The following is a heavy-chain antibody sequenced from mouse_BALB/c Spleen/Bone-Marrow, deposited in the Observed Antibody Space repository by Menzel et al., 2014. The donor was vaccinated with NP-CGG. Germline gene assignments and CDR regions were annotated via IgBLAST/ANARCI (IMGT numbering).Heavy chain of an antibody. CDR2: ILPGSGHT. CDR1: GYTFSSYW. CDR3: TRQGFAC. Sequence: QVQLKESGPELMKPGASVTISCKATGYTFSSYWIEWVKQRPGHGLEWIGGILPGSGHTHYNEKFKGKATFTADTSSNTAYMQLSSLASEDSAVHYCTRQGFACWGQGTLVTVSA. J-gene: IGHJ3*01. V-gene: IGHV1-9*01.